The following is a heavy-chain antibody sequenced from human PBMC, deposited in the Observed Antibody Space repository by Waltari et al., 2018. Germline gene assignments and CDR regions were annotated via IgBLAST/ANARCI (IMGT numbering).Heavy chain of an antibody. J-gene: IGHJ4*02. D-gene: IGHD6-6*01. CDR2: INHSGST. V-gene: IGHV4-34*01. CDR3: ARAGPPYNPARPFDY. Sequence: QVQLQQWGAGLLKPSEPLSLTCAVYGGSFSGYYCRWLRQPPGQGLEWIGEINHSGSTNYNPSLKSRVTISVDTSKNQFSLKLSSVTAADTAVYYCARAGPPYNPARPFDYWGQGTLVTVSS. CDR1: GGSFSGYY.